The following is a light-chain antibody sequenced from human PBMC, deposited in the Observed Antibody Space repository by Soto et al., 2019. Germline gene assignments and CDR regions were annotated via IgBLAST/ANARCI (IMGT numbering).Light chain of an antibody. CDR2: SND. Sequence: QSVLTQPTSASGTPGQRVSISCSGSSSNIGRNTVNWYQQLPGTAPKVLIYSNDQRPSGVPDRFSGSKSGTSASLAISGLQSEDEADYYCAAWDDSLNGQGVFGGGTKLTVL. J-gene: IGLJ3*02. CDR3: AAWDDSLNGQGV. CDR1: SSNIGRNT. V-gene: IGLV1-44*01.